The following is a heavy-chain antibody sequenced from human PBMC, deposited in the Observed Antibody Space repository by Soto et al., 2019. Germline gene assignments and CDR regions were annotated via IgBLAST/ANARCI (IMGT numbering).Heavy chain of an antibody. CDR1: GFTFDDYA. CDR3: IKGRGGSYGRYYFDY. CDR2: ISWNSGNI. J-gene: IGHJ4*02. Sequence: EVQLVESGGGLVQPGRSLRLSCAASGFTFDDYAVHWVRQAPGMGLEWLSGISWNSGNIGYADSVKGRFTISRDNAKNSLYLQMNSLRPEDTALYYCIKGRGGSYGRYYFDYWGQGTLVTVS. V-gene: IGHV3-9*01. D-gene: IGHD1-26*01.